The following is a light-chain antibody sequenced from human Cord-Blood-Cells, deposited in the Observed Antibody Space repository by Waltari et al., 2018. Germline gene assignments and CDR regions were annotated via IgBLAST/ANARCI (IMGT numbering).Light chain of an antibody. J-gene: IGLJ1*01. CDR2: DVS. CDR3: CSYEGSYLDV. V-gene: IGLV2-11*01. Sequence: QSALTHPRPVPGSPGQSVTIPGTRTSSYVAAYHHVSWYQQPPGKAPKLMIYDVSKRPSGVPDRFAGSKSGNTASLTISGLQAGDEADYYCCSYEGSYLDVFGTGTKVTVL. CDR1: SSYVAAYHH.